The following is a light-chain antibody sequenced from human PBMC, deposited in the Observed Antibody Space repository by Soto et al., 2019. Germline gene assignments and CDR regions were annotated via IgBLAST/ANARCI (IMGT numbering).Light chain of an antibody. J-gene: IGLJ2*01. CDR2: DVT. CDR3: SSYTTIKTVI. CDR1: SSDVGAYNY. V-gene: IGLV2-14*01. Sequence: QSALAQPASVSGSPGQSITISCTGTSSDVGAYNYVSWYHQHHPGKAPELIIYDVTDRPSGVSTWFSGSKSGNTASLTISGLQAEDEGDYYCSSYTTIKTVIFGGGTKLTVL.